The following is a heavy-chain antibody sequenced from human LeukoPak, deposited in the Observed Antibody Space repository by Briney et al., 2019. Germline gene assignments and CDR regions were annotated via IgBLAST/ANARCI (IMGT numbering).Heavy chain of an antibody. CDR2: INPSGGST. D-gene: IGHD3-16*01. V-gene: IGHV1-46*01. Sequence: GASVTVSCKASGYTFTSYYMHWVRQAPGQGLEWMGIINPSGGSTSYAQKFQGRVTMTRDTSTSTVYMELSSLRSEDTAVYYGARGALRFDYFDYWGQGTLVTVSS. J-gene: IGHJ4*02. CDR3: ARGALRFDYFDY. CDR1: GYTFTSYY.